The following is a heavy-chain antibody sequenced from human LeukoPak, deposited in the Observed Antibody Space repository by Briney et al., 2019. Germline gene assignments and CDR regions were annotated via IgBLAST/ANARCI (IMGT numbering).Heavy chain of an antibody. J-gene: IGHJ4*02. Sequence: ASVTVSCKASGYTFIGYYVHWVRQAPGQGLEWMGWINPNTGDTNYAQKFQGRVTMTRDTSVNTAYMDLSGLRSDDTAVYYCSRYYRYFDYWGQGTLVTVSS. CDR3: SRYYRYFDY. D-gene: IGHD3-10*01. CDR2: INPNTGDT. CDR1: GYTFIGYY. V-gene: IGHV1-2*02.